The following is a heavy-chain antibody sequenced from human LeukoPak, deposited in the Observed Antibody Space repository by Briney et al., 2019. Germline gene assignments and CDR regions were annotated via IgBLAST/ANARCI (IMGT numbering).Heavy chain of an antibody. Sequence: PGGSLRLSCAASGFTFSDYWMTWVRQAPGKGLEWVANIKQDGSQIYYVGSANGRFTISRDNAKSSLSLQMNTLRADDTAVYYCARVARFVTAWHGFWEYWGQGTLVTVSS. J-gene: IGHJ4*02. CDR3: ARVARFVTAWHGFWEY. D-gene: IGHD3-16*01. CDR2: IKQDGSQI. V-gene: IGHV3-7*05. CDR1: GFTFSDYW.